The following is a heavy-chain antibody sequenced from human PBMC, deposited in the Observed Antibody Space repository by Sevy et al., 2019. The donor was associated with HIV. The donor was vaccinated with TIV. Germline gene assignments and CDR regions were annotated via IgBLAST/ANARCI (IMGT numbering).Heavy chain of an antibody. CDR1: GFTFRSYW. CDR2: IKVDGSEK. V-gene: IGHV3-7*03. Sequence: GGSLRLSCAVSGFTFRSYWMSWVRQAPGKGLEWVAHIKVDGSEKCHLDPVKGRLTISGDNAKNSLFLQMNSLRVEDTAVYYCARDCSSTSCLWGLDVWGQGTAVTVSS. D-gene: IGHD2-2*01. J-gene: IGHJ6*02. CDR3: ARDCSSTSCLWGLDV.